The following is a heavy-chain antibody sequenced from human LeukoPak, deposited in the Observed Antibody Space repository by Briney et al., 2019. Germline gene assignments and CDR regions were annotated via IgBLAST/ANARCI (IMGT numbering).Heavy chain of an antibody. CDR2: FDPEDGET. J-gene: IGHJ4*02. Sequence: ASVNVSCKVSGYTLTELSMHWVRQAPGKGLEWMGGFDPEDGETIYAQKFQGRVTMTEDTSTDTAYMELSSLRSEDTAVYYCATDRLVGATGELDYWGQGTLVTVSS. V-gene: IGHV1-24*01. CDR1: GYTLTELS. CDR3: ATDRLVGATGELDY. D-gene: IGHD1-26*01.